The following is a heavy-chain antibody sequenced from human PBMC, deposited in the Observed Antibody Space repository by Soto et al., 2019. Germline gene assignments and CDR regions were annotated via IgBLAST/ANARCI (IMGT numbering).Heavy chain of an antibody. D-gene: IGHD3-3*01. CDR3: ARDETRIFGLVSVWYYLDV. CDR2: INHSGST. Sequence: SETLSLTCAVYGGSFSGYYCSWIRQPPEKGLEWIGEINHSGSTNYNPSLKSRVTISVDTSKHQFSLKLSCVTAADKGVYYCARDETRIFGLVSVWYYLDVWGKGTTVTVSS. J-gene: IGHJ6*03. CDR1: GGSFSGYY. V-gene: IGHV4-34*01.